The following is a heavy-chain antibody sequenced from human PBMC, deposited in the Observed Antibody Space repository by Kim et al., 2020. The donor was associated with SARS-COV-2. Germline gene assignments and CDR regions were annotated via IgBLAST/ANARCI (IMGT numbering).Heavy chain of an antibody. Sequence: SETLSLTCTVSGGSISSSRYYWGWIRQPPGKGLEWIGSIYYSGSTYYNPSLKGRVTISVDTSKNQFSLKLSSVTAADTAVYYCARERTMVRGVIDYWCQGTPGPVSS. D-gene: IGHD3-10*01. V-gene: IGHV4-39*07. CDR3: ARERTMVRGVIDY. J-gene: IGHJ4*02. CDR2: IYYSGST. CDR1: GGSISSSRYY.